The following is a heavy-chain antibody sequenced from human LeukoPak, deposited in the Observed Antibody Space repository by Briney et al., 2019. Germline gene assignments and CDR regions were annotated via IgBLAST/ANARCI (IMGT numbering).Heavy chain of an antibody. J-gene: IGHJ4*02. Sequence: GGSLRLSCAASGFTLSDYYMSWIRQAPGKGLEWVANIKEDGSQKYYADSVMGRFTISRDNAENSLYLQLNSLRAEDTAMYYCAGDRGYLQFDYWGQGTLVTVSS. CDR2: IKEDGSQK. D-gene: IGHD3-10*01. CDR3: AGDRGYLQFDY. V-gene: IGHV3-7*03. CDR1: GFTLSDYY.